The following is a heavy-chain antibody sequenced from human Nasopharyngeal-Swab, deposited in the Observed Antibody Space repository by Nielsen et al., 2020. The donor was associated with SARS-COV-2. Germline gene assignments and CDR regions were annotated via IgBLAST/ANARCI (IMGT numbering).Heavy chain of an antibody. CDR3: ARNALVLMGMVVTEGYYFDY. CDR2: IYYSGST. CDR1: GGSISSSSYY. D-gene: IGHD4/OR15-4a*01. J-gene: IGHJ4*02. V-gene: IGHV4-39*01. Sequence: SETLSLTCTVSGGSISSSSYYWGWIRQPPGKGLEWIGSIYYSGSTYYNPSLKSRVTISVDTSKNQFSLKLSSVTAADTAVYYCARNALVLMGMVVTEGYYFDYWGQGTLVTVSS.